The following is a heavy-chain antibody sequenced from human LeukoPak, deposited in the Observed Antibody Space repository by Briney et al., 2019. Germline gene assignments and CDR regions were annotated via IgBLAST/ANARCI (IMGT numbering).Heavy chain of an antibody. J-gene: IGHJ4*02. D-gene: IGHD6-13*01. CDR1: GSTFSSYA. CDR3: ARDLAAAGILDY. CDR2: ISSNGGST. V-gene: IGHV3-64*01. Sequence: GGSLRLSCAASGSTFSSYAMHWVRQAPGKGLEYVSAISSNGGSTYYANSVKGRFTISRDNSKNTLYLQMGSLRAEDMAVYYCARDLAAAGILDYWGQGTLVTVST.